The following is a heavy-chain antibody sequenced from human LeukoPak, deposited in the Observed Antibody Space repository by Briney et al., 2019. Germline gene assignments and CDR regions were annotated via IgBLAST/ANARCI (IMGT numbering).Heavy chain of an antibody. J-gene: IGHJ4*02. CDR3: ARDDCGDTCYPGGY. Sequence: ASVKVSCKASGYTFPKYVVHWVRQAPGQRPEWMGWINAGNGDTKYSQNFQGRVTITRDTSASTAYMELSSRTSADTALYYCARDDCGDTCYPGGYWGQGTLVTVSS. D-gene: IGHD2-21*01. CDR1: GYTFPKYV. V-gene: IGHV1-3*01. CDR2: INAGNGDT.